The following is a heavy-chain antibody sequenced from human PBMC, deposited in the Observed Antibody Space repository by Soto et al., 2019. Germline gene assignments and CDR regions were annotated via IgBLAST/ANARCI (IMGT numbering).Heavy chain of an antibody. Sequence: QVQLVESGGGVVQPGRSLRLSCAASGFTFSSYGMHWVRQAPGKGLEWVAVISYDGSSKYYADSVKGRFTISRDNSKNTLYLQMNSLRAEDTAVYYCAKDLYGAVAGTNWGQGTLVTVSS. CDR3: AKDLYGAVAGTN. CDR2: ISYDGSSK. CDR1: GFTFSSYG. D-gene: IGHD6-19*01. J-gene: IGHJ4*02. V-gene: IGHV3-30*18.